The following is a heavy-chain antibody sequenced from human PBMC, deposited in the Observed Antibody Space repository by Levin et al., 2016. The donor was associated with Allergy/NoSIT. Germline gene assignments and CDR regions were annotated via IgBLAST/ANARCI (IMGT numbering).Heavy chain of an antibody. Sequence: SETLSLTCTVSGGSITNYYWSWIRQPPGKGLEWIGDISYSGNTNYNPSLKSRVTISVDTSKNQFSLKLSSVTAADTAVYYCARRLRWDLMHDNWGQGTLVTVSS. J-gene: IGHJ4*02. V-gene: IGHV4-59*08. D-gene: IGHD4-23*01. CDR1: GGSITNYY. CDR2: ISYSGNT. CDR3: ARRLRWDLMHDN.